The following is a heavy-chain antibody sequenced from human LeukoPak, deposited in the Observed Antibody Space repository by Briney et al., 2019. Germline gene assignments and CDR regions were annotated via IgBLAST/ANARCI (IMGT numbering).Heavy chain of an antibody. Sequence: SETLSLTCTVSGDSISSGSYYWSWIRQPAGKGLEWIGRIYTSGSTNYNPSLKSRVTISVDTSKNQFSLKLSSVTAADTAVYYCARVPLTWNYPSFDIWGQGTMVTVSS. J-gene: IGHJ3*02. CDR2: IYTSGST. D-gene: IGHD1-7*01. V-gene: IGHV4-61*02. CDR1: GDSISSGSYY. CDR3: ARVPLTWNYPSFDI.